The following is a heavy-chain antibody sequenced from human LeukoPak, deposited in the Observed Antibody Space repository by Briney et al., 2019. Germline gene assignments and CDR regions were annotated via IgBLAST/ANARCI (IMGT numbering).Heavy chain of an antibody. V-gene: IGHV3-21*04. CDR3: AKDMGYCSSATCYGLDY. CDR1: GFTFSRYS. CDR2: ISTSSSYI. D-gene: IGHD2-2*01. J-gene: IGHJ4*02. Sequence: GGSLRLSCAASGFTFSRYSMNWVRQAPGKGLEWVSSISTSSSYIYYADSVKGRFTISRDNSKNTLYLQMNSLRAEDTAIYYCAKDMGYCSSATCYGLDYWGQGTLVTVSS.